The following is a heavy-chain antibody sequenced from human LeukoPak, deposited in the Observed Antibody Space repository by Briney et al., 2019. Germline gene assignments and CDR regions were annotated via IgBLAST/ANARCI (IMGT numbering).Heavy chain of an antibody. CDR2: MNPNSGNT. CDR3: ARVVPFTYYYDSSGYYSLVD. V-gene: IGHV1-8*02. J-gene: IGHJ4*02. D-gene: IGHD3-22*01. Sequence: ASVKVSCKASGGTFSSYAISWVRRATGQGLEWMGWMNPNSGNTGYAQKFQGRVTMTRNTSISTAYMELSSLRSEDTAVYYCARVVPFTYYYDSSGYYSLVDWGQGTLVTVSS. CDR1: GGTFSSYA.